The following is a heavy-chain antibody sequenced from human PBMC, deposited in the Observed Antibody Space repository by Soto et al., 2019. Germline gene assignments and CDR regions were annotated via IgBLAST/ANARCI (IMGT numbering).Heavy chain of an antibody. D-gene: IGHD2-15*01. J-gene: IGHJ5*02. CDR2: IYYSGSA. V-gene: IGHV4-30-4*01. CDR1: GGSISSGDYY. CDR3: ARSRYCSGGRCFLRLAWFDP. Sequence: PSETLSLTCTVSGGSISSGDYYWSWIRQPPGKGLEWIGYIYYSGSAYYNPSLQSRVTISVDTSKNQFSLKLSSVTAADTAVYYCARSRYCSGGRCFLRLAWFDPWGQGTLVTVSS.